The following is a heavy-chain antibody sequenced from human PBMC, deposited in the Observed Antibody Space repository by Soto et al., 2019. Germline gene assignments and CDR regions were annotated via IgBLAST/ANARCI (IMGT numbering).Heavy chain of an antibody. V-gene: IGHV4-39*07. CDR1: DDSINSDKYY. J-gene: IGHJ3*02. Sequence: SETLSLTCSVSDDSINSDKYYWGWIRQPPGKGLEWIGSIYYRGNAYYNPSLQSRVTISVDTSKNQFSLKLSSVTAADTAVYYCARETLDAFDIWGQGTMVTVSS. CDR2: IYYRGNA. CDR3: ARETLDAFDI.